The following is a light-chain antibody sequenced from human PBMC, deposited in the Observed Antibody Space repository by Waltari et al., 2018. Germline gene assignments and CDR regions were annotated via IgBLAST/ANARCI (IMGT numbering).Light chain of an antibody. CDR3: QQYNNWPPGT. Sequence: TVVTQSPAILSMSPGERATLSCRTSQSIGRSLAWYQQRPGQAPRLLIYRASTRATGIPDRFSGSGSETEFTLTISSLQSEDIAVYYCQQYNNWPPGTFGQGTKVEI. CDR2: RAS. J-gene: IGKJ1*01. V-gene: IGKV3-15*01. CDR1: QSIGRS.